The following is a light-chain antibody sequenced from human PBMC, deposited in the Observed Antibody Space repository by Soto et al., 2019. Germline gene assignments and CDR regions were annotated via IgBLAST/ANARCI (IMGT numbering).Light chain of an antibody. V-gene: IGKV3-20*01. CDR1: QSVSSSF. CDR2: AAS. Sequence: EIVLTQSPGTLSLSPGERATLSCRASQSVSSSFLAWYQHKPGQAPRLLIYAASSRATGIPDRFSGSGSGTDFTLTISRLEPEDFAVYYCQHYGSSPYTFGQGTKLEIK. CDR3: QHYGSSPYT. J-gene: IGKJ2*01.